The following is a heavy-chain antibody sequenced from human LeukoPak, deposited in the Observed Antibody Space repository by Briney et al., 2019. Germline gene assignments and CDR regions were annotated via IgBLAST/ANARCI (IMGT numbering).Heavy chain of an antibody. CDR1: GFTFSSYG. V-gene: IGHV3-30*18. CDR2: ISYDGSNK. J-gene: IGHJ4*02. CDR3: AKEAHVLLWFGEFDY. D-gene: IGHD3-10*01. Sequence: HPGRSLRLSCAASGFTFSSYGMHWVRQAPGKGLEWVAVISYDGSNKYYADSVRGRFTISRDNSKNTLYLQMNSLRAEDTAVYYCAKEAHVLLWFGEFDYWGQGTLVTVSS.